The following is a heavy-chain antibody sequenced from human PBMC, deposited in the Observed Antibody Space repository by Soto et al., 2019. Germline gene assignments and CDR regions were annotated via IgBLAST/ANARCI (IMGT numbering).Heavy chain of an antibody. D-gene: IGHD4-17*01. J-gene: IGHJ4*02. V-gene: IGHV3-30-3*01. CDR1: GFTFSSYA. CDR3: ATKYGGDAYFDY. CDR2: ISYDGSNK. Sequence: ESGGGVVQPGRSLRLSCAASGFTFSSYAMHWVRQAPGKGLEWVALISYDGSNKYYADSVKGRFTISRDNSKNTLYLQMNSLRAEDTAVFYCATKYGGDAYFDYWGQGTLVTVSS.